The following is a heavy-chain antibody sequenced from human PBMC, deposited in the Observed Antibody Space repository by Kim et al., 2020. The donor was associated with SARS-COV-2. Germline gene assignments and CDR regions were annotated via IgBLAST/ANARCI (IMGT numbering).Heavy chain of an antibody. CDR2: INHSGST. CDR1: GGSFSGYY. D-gene: IGHD6-19*01. V-gene: IGHV4-34*01. Sequence: SETLSLTCAVYGGSFSGYYWSWIRQPPGKGLEWIGEINHSGSTNYNPSLKSRVTISVDTSKNQFSLKLSSVTAADTAVYYCASRRSSSGWYTLWYFDLWGRGTLVTVSS. J-gene: IGHJ2*01. CDR3: ASRRSSSGWYTLWYFDL.